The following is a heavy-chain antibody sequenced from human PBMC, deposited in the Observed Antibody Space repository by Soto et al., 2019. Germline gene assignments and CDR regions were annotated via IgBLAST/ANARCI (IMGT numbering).Heavy chain of an antibody. V-gene: IGHV3-23*01. Sequence: GGSLRLSCAASGFTFSSYAMSWVLHAPGKCLEWVSTISGNGGSTHYADSVKGRFTISRDNSMNTLYLQMNSLRAEDTAIYYCAKGKANTVFGVNTLFDYWGQGTLVTVYS. J-gene: IGHJ4*02. CDR3: AKGKANTVFGVNTLFDY. D-gene: IGHD3-3*01. CDR2: ISGNGGST. CDR1: GFTFSSYA.